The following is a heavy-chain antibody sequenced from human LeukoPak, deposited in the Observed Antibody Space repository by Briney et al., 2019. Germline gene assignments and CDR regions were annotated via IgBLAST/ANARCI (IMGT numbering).Heavy chain of an antibody. V-gene: IGHV4-34*01. Sequence: SETLSLTRGVFGVSINDYYWSWIGPSPGKGLEWFGEISHTERTRYNPSLESRVTMSVGTSENQLSLKLIFVTAADTAVYYCARIRCGHSGSVCYNHWGLGTLVTVSS. D-gene: IGHD2-21*01. CDR1: GVSINDYY. CDR3: ARIRCGHSGSVCYNH. J-gene: IGHJ4*02. CDR2: ISHTERT.